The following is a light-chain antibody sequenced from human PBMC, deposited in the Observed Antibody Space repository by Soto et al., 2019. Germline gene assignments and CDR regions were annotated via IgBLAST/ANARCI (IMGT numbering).Light chain of an antibody. V-gene: IGKV3-15*01. CDR2: GAS. Sequence: EIVMTQSPATLSVSPGERATLSCRASQSVSSNLAWYQQKPGQAPRLLIYGASTRATGIPARFTGSGSGTDFTLTIRSLQSKDFAVYYCQKYNNWPITFGQGTRLEIK. CDR1: QSVSSN. J-gene: IGKJ5*01. CDR3: QKYNNWPIT.